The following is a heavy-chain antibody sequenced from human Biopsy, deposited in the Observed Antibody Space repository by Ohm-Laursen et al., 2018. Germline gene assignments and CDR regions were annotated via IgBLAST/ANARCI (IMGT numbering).Heavy chain of an antibody. Sequence: SLRLSRTASGFTFHTYAMNWVRQAPGKGLEWVALISYDGSNIHYAVSVKGRFTISRDNSKNTLYLQMNSLRAEDTALYYCAKDSGGSPLGELFHWGQGNLVTVSS. CDR3: AKDSGGSPLGELFH. J-gene: IGHJ4*02. CDR2: ISYDGSNI. CDR1: GFTFHTYA. D-gene: IGHD3-16*01. V-gene: IGHV3-30*18.